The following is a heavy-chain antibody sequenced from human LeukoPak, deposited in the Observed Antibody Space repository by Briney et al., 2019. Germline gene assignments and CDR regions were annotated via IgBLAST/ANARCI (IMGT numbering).Heavy chain of an antibody. J-gene: IGHJ6*02. Sequence: SSETLSLTCTVSGGSISSYYWSWIRQPAGRGLEWIGRIYTSGSTNYNPSLKSRVTMSVDTSKNQFSLKLSSVTAADTAVYYCARHYYDRSGYYPQGYYYGMDVWGQGTTVTVSS. CDR1: GGSISSYY. CDR2: IYTSGST. CDR3: ARHYYDRSGYYPQGYYYGMDV. D-gene: IGHD3-22*01. V-gene: IGHV4-4*07.